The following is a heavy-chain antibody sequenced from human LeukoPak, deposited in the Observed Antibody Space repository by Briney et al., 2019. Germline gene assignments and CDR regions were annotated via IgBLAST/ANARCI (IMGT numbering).Heavy chain of an antibody. Sequence: SETLSLTCTVSGYSISSGYYWGWIRQPPGKRLEWIGSVSHSGNTYYNPSLKSRVTISVDTSKNQFSLKLSSVTAADTAVYYCARIGAAAGTSLDYWGQGTLVTVSS. CDR3: ARIGAAAGTSLDY. V-gene: IGHV4-38-2*02. D-gene: IGHD6-13*01. CDR2: VSHSGNT. J-gene: IGHJ4*02. CDR1: GYSISSGYY.